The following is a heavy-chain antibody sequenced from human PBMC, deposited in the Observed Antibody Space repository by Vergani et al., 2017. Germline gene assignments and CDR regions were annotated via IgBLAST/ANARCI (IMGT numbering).Heavy chain of an antibody. Sequence: EVQLVESGGGLVKPGGSLRLSCAASGFTVSSNYMSWVRQAPGKGLEWVSVIYSGGSTYYADSVKGRFTISRDNSKNTLYLQMNSLRAEDTAVYYCAREGRYSSSSVDYWGQGTLVTVSS. D-gene: IGHD6-6*01. CDR2: IYSGGST. V-gene: IGHV3-66*01. J-gene: IGHJ4*02. CDR1: GFTVSSNY. CDR3: AREGRYSSSSVDY.